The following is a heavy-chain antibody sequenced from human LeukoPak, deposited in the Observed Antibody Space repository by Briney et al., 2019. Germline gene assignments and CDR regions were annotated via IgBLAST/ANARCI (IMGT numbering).Heavy chain of an antibody. V-gene: IGHV4-39*01. CDR2: VYYSGST. Sequence: PPETLSLTCTVSGGSISSRSYYWGWIRQSPGTGLEWIGSVYYSGSTYYNPSLKSRVTISVDTSKNQFSLKLSSVTAADTAVYYCARGSRRQTWGSNTAMAYFDYWGQGTLVAVSS. CDR3: ARGSRRQTWGSNTAMAYFDY. J-gene: IGHJ4*02. D-gene: IGHD5-18*01. CDR1: GGSISSRSYY.